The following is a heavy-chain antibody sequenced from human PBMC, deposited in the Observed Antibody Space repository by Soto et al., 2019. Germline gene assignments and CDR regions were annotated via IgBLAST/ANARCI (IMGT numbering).Heavy chain of an antibody. CDR2: ISSSSGYI. D-gene: IGHD3-10*01. CDR3: ARSSYFHDDPYYYGLDV. V-gene: IGHV3-21*01. J-gene: IGHJ6*02. CDR1: GFTFSTYS. Sequence: GGSLRLSCAASGFTFSTYSMNWVRQAPGKGLEWVSSISSSSGYIYYADSVKGRFTISRDNAKNSLYLQMNSLRAEDTAVYYCARSSYFHDDPYYYGLDVWGQGTTVTVSS.